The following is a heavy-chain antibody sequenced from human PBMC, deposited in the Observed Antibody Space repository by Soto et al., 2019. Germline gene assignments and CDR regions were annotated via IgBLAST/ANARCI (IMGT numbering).Heavy chain of an antibody. CDR3: AMGGSRDAYTFDH. Sequence: QVQLVQSGAEVKKLGSSVKVSCKASGGTFSTSAIRWVRQAPGQGLEWMGGIIPIFGTTNYAQKFQGRVTITADEATSTVYMELSSLRSDDTAVFYCAMGGSRDAYTFDHWGQGTLVTVSS. J-gene: IGHJ4*02. D-gene: IGHD1-1*01. CDR1: GGTFSTSA. V-gene: IGHV1-69*01. CDR2: IIPIFGTT.